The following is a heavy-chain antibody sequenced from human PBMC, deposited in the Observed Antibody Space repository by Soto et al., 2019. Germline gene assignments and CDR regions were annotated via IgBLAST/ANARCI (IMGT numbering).Heavy chain of an antibody. Sequence: SETLSLTCTVSGGSISSGDYYWSWIRQSPGKGLEWIGYIYYSGSTYYNPSLKSRVTISVDTSKNQFSLKLSSVTAADTAVYYCARANGDFVDYWGQGTLVTVSS. J-gene: IGHJ4*02. D-gene: IGHD4-17*01. CDR2: IYYSGST. V-gene: IGHV4-30-4*01. CDR1: GGSISSGDYY. CDR3: ARANGDFVDY.